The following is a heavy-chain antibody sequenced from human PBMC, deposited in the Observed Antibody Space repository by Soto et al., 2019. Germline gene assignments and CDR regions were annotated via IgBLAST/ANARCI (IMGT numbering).Heavy chain of an antibody. D-gene: IGHD2-15*01. CDR1: GFTFSSYD. V-gene: IGHV3-23*01. J-gene: IGHJ4*02. CDR2: VSASGSIT. CDR3: AKGDCSGGRCYRGFDY. Sequence: EVQVLESGGGLVQPGGSLRLSCAASGFTFSSYDMSWVRQAPGKGLEWVSGVSASGSITSYADFAKGRFTISRDNAKNTVFLQMSSLRAEDTAVYFCAKGDCSGGRCYRGFDYWGQGTLVTVSS.